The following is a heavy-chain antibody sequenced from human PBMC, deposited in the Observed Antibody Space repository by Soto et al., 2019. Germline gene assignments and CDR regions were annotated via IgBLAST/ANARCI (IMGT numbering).Heavy chain of an antibody. Sequence: SETLSLTCTVSGDSISTSTYYWGWIRQPPGKRLECIGSFYYRGNTYYNPSLKSRVTISVDTSKDQFSLKLSSVTAADTAIYYCARQTNPYGDPEQFYYWGQGTLVTVS. CDR3: ARQTNPYGDPEQFYY. CDR2: FYYRGNT. J-gene: IGHJ4*02. CDR1: GDSISTSTYY. V-gene: IGHV4-39*01. D-gene: IGHD4-17*01.